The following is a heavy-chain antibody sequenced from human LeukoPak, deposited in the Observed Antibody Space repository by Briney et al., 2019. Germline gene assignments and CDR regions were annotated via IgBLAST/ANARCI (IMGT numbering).Heavy chain of an antibody. CDR2: VWANGNTK. CDR3: TRDDPSRAFDY. Sequence: GGSLRLSCEVSRSMFSGYGMLWVRQAPGKGLEWVAVVWANGNTKYYADSVKGRFTISRDNSKNTLHLQIDSLRAEDTAMYYCTRDDPSRAFDYWGQGTLVTVSS. CDR1: RSMFSGYG. J-gene: IGHJ4*02. D-gene: IGHD2-2*01. V-gene: IGHV3-33*08.